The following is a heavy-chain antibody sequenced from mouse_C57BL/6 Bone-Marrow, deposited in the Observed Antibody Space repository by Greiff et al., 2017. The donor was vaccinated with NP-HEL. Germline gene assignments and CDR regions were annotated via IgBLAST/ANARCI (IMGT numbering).Heavy chain of an antibody. J-gene: IGHJ4*01. CDR2: INSDGGST. Sequence: EVQLVESGGGLVQPGESLKLSCESNEYEFPSHDLSWVRKTPEKRLELVAAINSDGGSTYYPDTMDSRFIISRDNTKMSRYLQMSSLRSEDTALDYCARHQGDYYAMDYWGQGTSVTVSS. V-gene: IGHV5-2*01. CDR3: ARHQGDYYAMDY. CDR1: EYEFPSHD.